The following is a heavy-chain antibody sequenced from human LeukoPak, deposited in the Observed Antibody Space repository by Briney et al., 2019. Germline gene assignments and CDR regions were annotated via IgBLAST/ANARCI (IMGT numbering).Heavy chain of an antibody. CDR1: GFTFNYAW. V-gene: IGHV3-15*04. CDR2: TVSEIDGGTT. Sequence: PGGSLRLSCVASGFTFNYAWMSWVRQVPGKGLEWVGQTVSEIDGGTTDYAAPVKGRFTISRDDSKSTLYLQMNSLKIEDTAVYYCTTDEDWNYARKDVWGQGATVIVSS. CDR3: TTDEDWNYARKDV. J-gene: IGHJ6*02. D-gene: IGHD1-7*01.